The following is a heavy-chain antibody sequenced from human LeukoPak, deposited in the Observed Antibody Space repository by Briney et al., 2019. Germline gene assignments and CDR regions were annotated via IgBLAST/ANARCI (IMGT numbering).Heavy chain of an antibody. CDR3: ARDRLSLGAFDS. Sequence: PSETLSLTCTVSGGSISSNSYYWVWIRQPPGKGLEWIGSIYHRESTYSNPSLRSRVTISLDTSKNRFSLNLNSVTAADTALYFCARDRLSLGAFDSWGQGTMVTVSS. J-gene: IGHJ3*02. V-gene: IGHV4-39*07. D-gene: IGHD7-27*01. CDR1: GGSISSNSYY. CDR2: IYHREST.